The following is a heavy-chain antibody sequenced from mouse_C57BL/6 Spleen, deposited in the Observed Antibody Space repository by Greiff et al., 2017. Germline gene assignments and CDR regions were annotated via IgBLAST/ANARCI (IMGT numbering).Heavy chain of an antibody. D-gene: IGHD1-1*01. CDR2: INPNYGTT. J-gene: IGHJ3*01. V-gene: IGHV1-39*01. CDR1: GYSFTDYN. Sequence: EVKLMESGPELVKPGASVKISCKASGYSFTDYNMNWVKQSHGKSLEWFGVINPNYGTTSYNQKFKGKATLTVEQSSSTAYMQLNSLTSEDSAVYYYARSGYYGSSYVDFWGKGTLVTVSA. CDR3: ARSGYYGSSYVDF.